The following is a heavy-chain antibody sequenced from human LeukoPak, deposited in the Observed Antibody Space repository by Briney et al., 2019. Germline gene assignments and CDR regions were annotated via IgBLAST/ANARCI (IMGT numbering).Heavy chain of an antibody. CDR2: IIPILGIA. V-gene: IGHV1-69*02. Sequence: ASVKVSCKASGGTFSSYTISWVRQAPGQGLEWMGRIIPILGIANYAQKFQGRVTITADKSTSTAYMELSSLRSEDTAVHYCARAGRDDAFDIWGQGTMVTVSS. CDR3: ARAGRDDAFDI. J-gene: IGHJ3*02. D-gene: IGHD1-26*01. CDR1: GGTFSSYT.